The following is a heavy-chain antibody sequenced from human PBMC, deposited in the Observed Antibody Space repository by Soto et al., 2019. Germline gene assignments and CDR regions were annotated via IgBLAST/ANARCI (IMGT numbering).Heavy chain of an antibody. Sequence: SVKVSCKASGGTFSSYAISWVRQAPGQGLEWMGGIIPIFGTANYAQKFQGRVTITADKSTSTAYMELSSLRSEDTGVYYWASRIVVVVAATLLYYGMDVWGQGTTVTVSS. CDR1: GGTFSSYA. CDR3: ASRIVVVVAATLLYYGMDV. J-gene: IGHJ6*02. CDR2: IIPIFGTA. V-gene: IGHV1-69*06. D-gene: IGHD2-15*01.